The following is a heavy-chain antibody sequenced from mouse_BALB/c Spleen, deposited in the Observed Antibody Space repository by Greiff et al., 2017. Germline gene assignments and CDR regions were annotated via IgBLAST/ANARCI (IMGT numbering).Heavy chain of an antibody. Sequence: LQQPGAELVKPGASVKMSCKASGYTFTSYNMHWVKQTPGQGLEWIGAIYPGNGDTSYNQKFKGKATLTADKSSSTAYMQLSSLTSEDSAVYYCARLGRYAMDYWGQGTSVTVSS. CDR1: GYTFTSYN. D-gene: IGHD4-1*01. CDR3: ARLGRYAMDY. V-gene: IGHV1-12*01. J-gene: IGHJ4*01. CDR2: IYPGNGDT.